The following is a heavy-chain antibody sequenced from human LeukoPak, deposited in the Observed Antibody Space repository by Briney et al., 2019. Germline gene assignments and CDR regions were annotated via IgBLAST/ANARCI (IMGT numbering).Heavy chain of an antibody. D-gene: IGHD3-22*01. CDR2: IYHSGST. CDR1: GGSISSGGYS. Sequence: SETLSLTCAVSGGSISSGGYSWSWIRQPPGKGLEWIGYIYHSGSTYYNPSLKSRVTISVDRSKNQFSLKLSSVTAADTAVYHCARGPYYYDSSGYYPFDYWGQGTLVTVSS. CDR3: ARGPYYYDSSGYYPFDY. V-gene: IGHV4-30-2*01. J-gene: IGHJ4*02.